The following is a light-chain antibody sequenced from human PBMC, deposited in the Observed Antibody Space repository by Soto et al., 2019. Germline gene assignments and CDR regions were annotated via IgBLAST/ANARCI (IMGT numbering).Light chain of an antibody. CDR1: SSNVATNT. Sequence: QSVLIQPPSASGTPGQRVTISCSGSSSNVATNTVNWYQQLPGAAPKVLVYSNNQRPSGVPDRFSGSNSGTSASLAISGLQYEDEEDYYCAAWDDDVDAVLFGGGTKLTVL. V-gene: IGLV1-44*01. CDR3: AAWDDDVDAVL. J-gene: IGLJ2*01. CDR2: SNN.